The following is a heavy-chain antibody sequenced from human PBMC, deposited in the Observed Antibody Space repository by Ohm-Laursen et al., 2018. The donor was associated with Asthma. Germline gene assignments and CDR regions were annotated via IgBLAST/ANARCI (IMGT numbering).Heavy chain of an antibody. CDR2: IYYSGST. V-gene: IGHV4-39*01. Sequence: TLSLTCIVSGGSISSSSYYWGWIRQPPGKGLEWIGSIYYSGSTYYNPSLKSRVTISVDTSKNQFSLKLSSVTAADTAVYYCVGGITMIVVVNYWGQGTLVTVSS. CDR1: GGSISSSSYY. J-gene: IGHJ4*02. D-gene: IGHD3-22*01. CDR3: VGGITMIVVVNY.